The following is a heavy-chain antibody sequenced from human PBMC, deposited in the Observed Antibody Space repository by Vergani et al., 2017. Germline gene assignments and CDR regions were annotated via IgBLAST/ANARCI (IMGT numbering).Heavy chain of an antibody. Sequence: QLQLQESGSGLVKPSQTLSLTCAVSGGSISSGGYSWSWIRQPPGKGLEWIGYIYHSGSTYYNPSLKSRATISVDRSKNQFSLKLSSVTAADTAVYYCARDRPSYSSSSSWFDPWGQGTLVTVSS. D-gene: IGHD6-6*01. CDR3: ARDRPSYSSSSSWFDP. CDR2: IYHSGST. J-gene: IGHJ5*02. CDR1: GGSISSGGYS. V-gene: IGHV4-30-2*01.